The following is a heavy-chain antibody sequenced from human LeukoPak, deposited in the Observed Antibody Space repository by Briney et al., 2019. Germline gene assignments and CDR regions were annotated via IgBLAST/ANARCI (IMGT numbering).Heavy chain of an antibody. CDR3: VTIRSYYFDY. V-gene: IGHV3-30*02. D-gene: IGHD3-16*02. CDR1: GFTFSSYG. J-gene: IGHJ4*02. CDR2: IRYDGSNK. Sequence: PGGSLRLSCAASGFTFSSYGMHWVRQAPGKGLEWVAFIRYDGSNKYYADSVKGRFTISRDNSKNTLYLQMNSLRAEDTAVYYCVTIRSYYFDYWGQGTRVTVSS.